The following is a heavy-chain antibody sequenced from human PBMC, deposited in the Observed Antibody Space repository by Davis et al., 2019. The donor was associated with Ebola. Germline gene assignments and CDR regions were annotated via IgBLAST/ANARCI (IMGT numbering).Heavy chain of an antibody. CDR2: VHYTGSV. Sequence: PSETLSLTCTVSGVSISRHYWSWIRQPPGKRLEWIGSVHYTGSVYYNSSLNSRVTISLDTSKNQFSLKLSSVTAADTAVYYCARDLSPSYYYDSSGYRYGMDVWGQGTTVTVSS. V-gene: IGHV4-59*11. CDR1: GVSISRHY. J-gene: IGHJ6*02. CDR3: ARDLSPSYYYDSSGYRYGMDV. D-gene: IGHD3-22*01.